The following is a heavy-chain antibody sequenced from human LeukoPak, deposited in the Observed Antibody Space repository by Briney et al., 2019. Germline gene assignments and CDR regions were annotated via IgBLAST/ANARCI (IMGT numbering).Heavy chain of an antibody. CDR3: ARDDLSGSGSPLDY. D-gene: IGHD3-10*01. J-gene: IGHJ4*02. Sequence: GGSLRLSCAASGFTFSSYSMNWVRQAPGKGLEWVSSISSSSSYIYYADSMKGRFTISRDNAKNSLYLQMNSLRAEDTAVYYCARDDLSGSGSPLDYWGQGTLVTVSS. CDR2: ISSSSSYI. CDR1: GFTFSSYS. V-gene: IGHV3-21*01.